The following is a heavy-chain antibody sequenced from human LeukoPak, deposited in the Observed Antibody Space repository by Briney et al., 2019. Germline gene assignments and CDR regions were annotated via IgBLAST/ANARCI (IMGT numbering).Heavy chain of an antibody. V-gene: IGHV4-59*01. D-gene: IGHD4/OR15-4a*01. Sequence: PSETLSLTCTVSGGSISTYCWSWIRQPPGTGLEWIGYIYYSGSTNYNPSLKSRVTISIDASKNQFSLILSSVTAADTAVYYCAKGALLYYFDSWGQGTLVTVSS. CDR1: GGSISTYC. CDR3: AKGALLYYFDS. J-gene: IGHJ4*02. CDR2: IYYSGST.